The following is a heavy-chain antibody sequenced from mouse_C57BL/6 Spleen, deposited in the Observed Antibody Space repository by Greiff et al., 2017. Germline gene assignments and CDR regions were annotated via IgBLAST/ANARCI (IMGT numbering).Heavy chain of an antibody. CDR3: VRGDSSGYSFAY. CDR1: GFTFNTYA. V-gene: IGHV10-3*01. Sequence: EVQGVESGGGLVQPKGSLKLSCAASGFTFNTYAMHWVRQAPGKGLEWVARIRSKSSNYATYYADSVKDRFTISRDDSQSMLYLQMNNLKTEDTAMYYCVRGDSSGYSFAYWGQGTLVTVSA. D-gene: IGHD3-2*02. CDR2: IRSKSSNYAT. J-gene: IGHJ3*01.